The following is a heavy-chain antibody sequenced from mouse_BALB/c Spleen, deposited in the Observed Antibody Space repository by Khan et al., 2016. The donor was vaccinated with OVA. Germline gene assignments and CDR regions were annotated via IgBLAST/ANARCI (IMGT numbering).Heavy chain of an antibody. D-gene: IGHD2-1*01. CDR2: INTYTGEP. V-gene: IGHV9-3-1*01. CDR3: ARNGNYWYFDV. J-gene: IGHJ1*01. Sequence: QIQLVQSGPELKKPGETVKISCKASGYTFTNYGMNWVKQAPGKGLKWMGWINTYTGEPTYADDFKGRFAFSFETSASTAYLQINNLKNADPATYFRARNGNYWYFDVWGAGTTVNVSS. CDR1: GYTFTNYG.